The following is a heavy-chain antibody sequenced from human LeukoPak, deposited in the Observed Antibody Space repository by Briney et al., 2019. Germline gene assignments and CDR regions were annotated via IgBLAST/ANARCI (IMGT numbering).Heavy chain of an antibody. V-gene: IGHV1-8*02. CDR1: GGTFSSYA. CDR3: ARHYCSSTSCYLTWFDP. CDR2: MNPNSGNT. Sequence: ASVKVSCKASGGTFSSYAISWVRQAPGQGLEWMGWMNPNSGNTGYAQKFQGRVTMTRNTSISTAYMELSSLRSEDTAVYYCARHYCSSTSCYLTWFDPWGQGTLVTVSS. D-gene: IGHD2-2*01. J-gene: IGHJ5*02.